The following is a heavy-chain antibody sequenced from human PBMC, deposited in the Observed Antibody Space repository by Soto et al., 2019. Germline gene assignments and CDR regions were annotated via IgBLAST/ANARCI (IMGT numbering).Heavy chain of an antibody. CDR2: IYHSGST. CDR1: GGSISSSNW. Sequence: LSLTCAVSGGSISSSNWWSWVRQPPGKGLEWIGEIYHSGSTNYNPSLKSRVTISVDKSKNQFSLKLSSVTAADTAVYYCARDRVVVTAASIAAYDDYYYYGMDVWGQGTTVTVSS. CDR3: ARDRVVVTAASIAAYDDYYYYGMDV. V-gene: IGHV4-4*02. J-gene: IGHJ6*02. D-gene: IGHD2-2*01.